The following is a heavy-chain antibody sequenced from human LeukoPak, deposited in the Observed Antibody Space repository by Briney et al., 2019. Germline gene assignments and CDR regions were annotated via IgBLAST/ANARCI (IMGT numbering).Heavy chain of an antibody. D-gene: IGHD4-23*01. Sequence: GGSLRLSCAASGFTFSSSAMNWVRQAPGKGLEWVSYISSGTSTIYYADSEKGRFTISRDNAKNSLYLQMNSLRAEDTAVYYCARDVTYYGGDWFDPWGQGTLVTVSS. CDR1: GFTFSSSA. CDR3: ARDVTYYGGDWFDP. V-gene: IGHV3-48*04. J-gene: IGHJ5*02. CDR2: ISSGTSTI.